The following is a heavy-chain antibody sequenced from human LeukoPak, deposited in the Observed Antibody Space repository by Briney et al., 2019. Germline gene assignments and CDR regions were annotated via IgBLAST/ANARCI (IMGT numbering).Heavy chain of an antibody. Sequence: SVKVSCKASGGTFSSYAISWVRQAPGQGLEWMGRIIPILGIANYAQKFQGRVTITADKSTSTAYMELSSLRSEDTAVYYRARGIGGSWRDDDAFDIWGQGTMVTVSS. D-gene: IGHD6-13*01. CDR2: IIPILGIA. J-gene: IGHJ3*02. CDR1: GGTFSSYA. CDR3: ARGIGGSWRDDDAFDI. V-gene: IGHV1-69*04.